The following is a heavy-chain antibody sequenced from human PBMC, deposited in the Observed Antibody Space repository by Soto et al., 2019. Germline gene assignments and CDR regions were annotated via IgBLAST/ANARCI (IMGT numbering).Heavy chain of an antibody. J-gene: IGHJ4*02. CDR3: ARPKLSIAVAGIDY. Sequence: PSETLSLTXTVSGGSISSSRYYWGWIRQPPGKGLEWIGSIYYSGSTYYNPTLKSRVTISVDTSKNQFSLKLSSVTAADTAVHYCARPKLSIAVAGIDYWGQGTLVTVSS. CDR1: GGSISSSRYY. D-gene: IGHD6-19*01. CDR2: IYYSGST. V-gene: IGHV4-39*01.